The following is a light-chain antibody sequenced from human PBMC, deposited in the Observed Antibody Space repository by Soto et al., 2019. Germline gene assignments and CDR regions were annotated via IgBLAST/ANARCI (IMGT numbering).Light chain of an antibody. J-gene: IGKJ1*01. CDR1: QSVSSSY. CDR2: GAS. Sequence: EIVLTQSPGTLSLSPGERATLSCRASQSVSSSYLAWYQQKPGQAPRLLIYGASTRVTGIPARFSGSGSGTEFTLTISSVQSEDFAVYYCQQYNDWPPWTFGQGTKVDIK. V-gene: IGKV3D-15*01. CDR3: QQYNDWPPWT.